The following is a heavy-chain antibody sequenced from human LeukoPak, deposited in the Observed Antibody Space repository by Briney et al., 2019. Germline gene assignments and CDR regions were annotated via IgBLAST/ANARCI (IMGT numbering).Heavy chain of an antibody. CDR1: GGSFSGYY. D-gene: IGHD3-10*01. CDR2: INHSGST. Sequence: SETLSLTCAVYGGSFSGYYWSWIRQPAGKGLEWIGEINHSGSTNYNPSLKSRVTISVDTSKNQFSLKLSSVTAADTAVYYCATNYGSGSYYLFDYWGQGTLVTVAS. V-gene: IGHV4-34*01. CDR3: ATNYGSGSYYLFDY. J-gene: IGHJ4*02.